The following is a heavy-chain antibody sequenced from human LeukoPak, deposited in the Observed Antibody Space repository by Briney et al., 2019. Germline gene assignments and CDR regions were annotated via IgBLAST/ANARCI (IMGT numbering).Heavy chain of an antibody. V-gene: IGHV3-23*01. J-gene: IGHJ5*02. D-gene: IGHD3-22*01. Sequence: GGSLRLSCAASGFTFSSYAMSWVRQAPGKGLEWVSAISGSGGSTYYADSVKGRFTISRDNSKNSLYLQMNSLRAEDTAVYYCARNYYDSSGYYYSPNWFDPWGQGTLVTVSS. CDR3: ARNYYDSSGYYYSPNWFDP. CDR1: GFTFSSYA. CDR2: ISGSGGST.